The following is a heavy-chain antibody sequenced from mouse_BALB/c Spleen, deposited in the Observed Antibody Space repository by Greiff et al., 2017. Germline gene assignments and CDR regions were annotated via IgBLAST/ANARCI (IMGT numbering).Heavy chain of an antibody. CDR2: INPSSGYT. V-gene: IGHV1-4*01. CDR1: GYTFTSYT. Sequence: QLQQSGAELARPGASVKMSCKASGYTFTSYTMHWVKQRPGQGLEWIGYINPSSGYTNYNQKFKDKATLTADKSSSTAYMQLSSLTSEDSAVYYCARKRGGNGAMDYWGQGTSVTVSS. D-gene: IGHD2-1*01. CDR3: ARKRGGNGAMDY. J-gene: IGHJ4*01.